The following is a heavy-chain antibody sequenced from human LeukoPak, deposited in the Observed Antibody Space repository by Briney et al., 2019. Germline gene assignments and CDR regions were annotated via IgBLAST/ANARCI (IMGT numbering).Heavy chain of an antibody. CDR2: IYYSGDT. CDR1: GGSITGYF. D-gene: IGHD3-22*01. CDR3: ARGQWLPVFDF. J-gene: IGHJ4*02. Sequence: PSETLSLTCIVSGGSITGYFWSWIRQPPGKGLEWIAYIYYSGDTNYNPSLKSRVTMSVDTSKNQFSLKLSSLTAADTAVYYCARGQWLPVFDFWGQGTLVTVSS. V-gene: IGHV4-59*01.